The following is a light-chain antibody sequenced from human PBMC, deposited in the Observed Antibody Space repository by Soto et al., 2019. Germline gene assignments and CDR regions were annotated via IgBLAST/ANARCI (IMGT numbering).Light chain of an antibody. Sequence: DIQMTQSPSTLSASVGDRVTITCRASQSISDWLAWYQQKPGKAPKLLIYDASSLESGVPSRFSGSGSGTEFTLSISSLQPDDFATYYCQQYNTFHTFGQGTKLEIK. CDR3: QQYNTFHT. CDR2: DAS. CDR1: QSISDW. J-gene: IGKJ2*01. V-gene: IGKV1-5*01.